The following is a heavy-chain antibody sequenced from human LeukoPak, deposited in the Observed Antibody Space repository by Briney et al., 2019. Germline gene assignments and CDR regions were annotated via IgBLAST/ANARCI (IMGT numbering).Heavy chain of an antibody. V-gene: IGHV3-23*01. D-gene: IGHD2-2*01. CDR2: ISGGGGST. CDR1: GFTFSSYA. J-gene: IGHJ6*02. CDR3: AKRHCSSTSCYVNGMDV. Sequence: GGSLRPSCAASGFTFSSYAMSWVRQAPGKGLEWVSAISGGGGSTYYADSVKGRFTISRDNSKNTLYLQMNSLRAEDTAVYYCAKRHCSSTSCYVNGMDVWGQGTTVTVSS.